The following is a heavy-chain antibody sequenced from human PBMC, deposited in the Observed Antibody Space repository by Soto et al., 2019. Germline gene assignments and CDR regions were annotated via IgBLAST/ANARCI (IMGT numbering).Heavy chain of an antibody. CDR1: GGTFSSYT. Sequence: SVKVSCKASGGTFSSYTISWVRQAPGQGLEWMGRIIPILGIANYAQKFQGRVTITADKSTSTAYMELSSLRSEDTAVYYCAREWELQFYYYGMDVWGQGTTVTVSS. V-gene: IGHV1-69*04. J-gene: IGHJ6*02. CDR2: IIPILGIA. D-gene: IGHD1-26*01. CDR3: AREWELQFYYYGMDV.